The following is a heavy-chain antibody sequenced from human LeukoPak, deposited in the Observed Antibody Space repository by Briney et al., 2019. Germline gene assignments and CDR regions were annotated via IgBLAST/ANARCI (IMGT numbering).Heavy chain of an antibody. CDR1: GYTFTGYY. V-gene: IGHV1-2*02. CDR2: TNPNSGGT. D-gene: IGHD2-15*01. J-gene: IGHJ3*02. CDR3: ARATPAVYAFDI. Sequence: ASVKVSCKASGYTFTGYYMHWVRQAPGQGLEWMGWTNPNSGGTKTAQTFQGRVTMTRDTSISTAYMELSRLRSDDTAVYYCARATPAVYAFDIWGQGTMVTVSS.